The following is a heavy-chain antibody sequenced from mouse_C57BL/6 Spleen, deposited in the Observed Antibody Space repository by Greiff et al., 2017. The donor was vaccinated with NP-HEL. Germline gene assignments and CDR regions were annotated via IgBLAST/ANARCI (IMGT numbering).Heavy chain of an antibody. Sequence: QVQLQQPGAELVRPGSSVKLSCKASGYTFTSYWMHWVKQRPIQGLEWIGNIDPSDSETHYNQKFKDKATLTVDKSSSTAYMQLSSLTSEDSAVYYCARGSIYYGNYDAMDYWGQRTSVTVSS. CDR3: ARGSIYYGNYDAMDY. V-gene: IGHV1-52*01. CDR1: GYTFTSYW. D-gene: IGHD2-1*01. CDR2: IDPSDSET. J-gene: IGHJ4*01.